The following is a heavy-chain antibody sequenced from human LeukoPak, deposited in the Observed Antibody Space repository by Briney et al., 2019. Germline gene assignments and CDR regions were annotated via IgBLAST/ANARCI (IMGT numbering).Heavy chain of an antibody. Sequence: SGTLSLTSAAYGGSSVGSYWSGIRQPPGKGRECIGEINHRGTTNYNPSLTRRVTISVATYKNQFPLKLRSVTAAATDVYYCERASSIIAARFCFDPWGQGTLVTVSS. V-gene: IGHV4-34*01. CDR2: INHRGTT. D-gene: IGHD6-6*01. CDR1: GGSSVGSY. J-gene: IGHJ5*02. CDR3: ERASSIIAARFCFDP.